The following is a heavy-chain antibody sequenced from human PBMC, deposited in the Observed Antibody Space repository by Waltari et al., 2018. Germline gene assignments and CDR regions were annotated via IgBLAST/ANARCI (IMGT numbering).Heavy chain of an antibody. J-gene: IGHJ4*02. D-gene: IGHD1-7*01. Sequence: EVQLVQSGAEVKKAGESLKISCKGSGYYFPTYWIGWVRQMPGKGLEWMGVIYPDDSDTRYNPSFRGQITISADKSISTAYLQWSSLKASDTAIYYCARPRITGTAYFDSWGQGTLVTVSS. CDR1: GYYFPTYW. CDR2: IYPDDSDT. CDR3: ARPRITGTAYFDS. V-gene: IGHV5-51*01.